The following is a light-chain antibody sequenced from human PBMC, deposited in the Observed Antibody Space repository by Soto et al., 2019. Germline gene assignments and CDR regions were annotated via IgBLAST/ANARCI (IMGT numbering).Light chain of an antibody. CDR3: QQYGSSPLT. CDR1: QSVSSSY. CDR2: GAS. J-gene: IGKJ4*01. Sequence: EIVWTQSPGTLSLSPGERATLSCRASQSVSSSYLAWYQQKPGQAPRLLIYGASSRATGIPDRFSGSGSGTDFTLTISRLDPEDFAVYYCQQYGSSPLTFGGGTKVEIK. V-gene: IGKV3-20*01.